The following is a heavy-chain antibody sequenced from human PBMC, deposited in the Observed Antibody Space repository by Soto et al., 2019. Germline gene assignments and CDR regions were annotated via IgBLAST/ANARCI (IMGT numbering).Heavy chain of an antibody. Sequence: SQTLSLTCAITGDSVSSNSAGWSWVRQSPSRGLEWLGRTYYRSKWYYEYAVSVRGRITINPDKSQNQFTLKLNSVTAADTATYYCARMSYFYDKWYFDLWGRGTLVTVSS. D-gene: IGHD3-22*01. CDR3: ARMSYFYDKWYFDL. J-gene: IGHJ2*01. CDR1: GDSVSSNSAG. V-gene: IGHV6-1*01. CDR2: TYYRSKWYY.